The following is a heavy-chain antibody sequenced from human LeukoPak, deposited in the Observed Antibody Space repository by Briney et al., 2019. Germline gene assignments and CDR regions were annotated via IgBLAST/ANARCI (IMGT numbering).Heavy chain of an antibody. D-gene: IGHD2-2*02. V-gene: IGHV3-30*18. CDR2: ISYDGSNK. CDR3: AKDRARYCSSTSCYTLWRY. J-gene: IGHJ4*02. Sequence: GGSLRLSCAASGFTFSSYGMHWVRQAPGKGLEWVAVISYDGSNKYYADSVKGRFTISRDNSKNTLYLQMNSLRAEDTAVYYCAKDRARYCSSTSCYTLWRYWGQGTLVTVSS. CDR1: GFTFSSYG.